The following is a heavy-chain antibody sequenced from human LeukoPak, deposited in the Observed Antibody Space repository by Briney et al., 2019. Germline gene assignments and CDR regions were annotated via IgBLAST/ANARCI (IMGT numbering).Heavy chain of an antibody. V-gene: IGHV4-31*03. J-gene: IGHJ4*02. D-gene: IGHD6-19*01. CDR1: GGSISSGGYY. CDR2: IRYSGST. Sequence: SQTLSLTCTVSGGSISSGGYYWTWIRQHPGKGLEWIGYIRYSGSTYYNPSLKSRVTISVDTSKNQFSLKLSSVTAADTAVYFCARTEVAGTRFRDYWGQGTVVTV. CDR3: ARTEVAGTRFRDY.